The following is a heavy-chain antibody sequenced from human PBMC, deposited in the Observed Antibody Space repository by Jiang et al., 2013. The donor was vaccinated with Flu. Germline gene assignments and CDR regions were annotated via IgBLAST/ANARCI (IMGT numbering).Heavy chain of an antibody. D-gene: IGHD5-24*01. CDR1: GYTFTGYY. Sequence: KASGYTFTGYYIHWVRRAPGQGLEWMGWINPNSGGTYYAQKLQGRVTMTRDTSITTAYMELSRLRSDDTAVYYCARGIGDGYNYEWFDYWGQGTLVTVSS. J-gene: IGHJ4*02. CDR2: INPNSGGT. V-gene: IGHV1-2*02. CDR3: ARGIGDGYNYEWFDY.